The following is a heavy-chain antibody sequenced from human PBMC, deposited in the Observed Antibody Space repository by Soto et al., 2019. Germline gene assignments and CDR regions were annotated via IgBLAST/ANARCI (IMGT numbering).Heavy chain of an antibody. Sequence: WGSLRLSCAASGFTFSSYGMHWVRQAPGKGLEWVAVIWYDGSNKYYADSVKGRFTISRDNSKNTLYLQMNSLRAEDTAVYYCARDFRSGYYLNWFDPWGQGTLVTVSS. J-gene: IGHJ5*02. D-gene: IGHD3-22*01. V-gene: IGHV3-33*01. CDR1: GFTFSSYG. CDR2: IWYDGSNK. CDR3: ARDFRSGYYLNWFDP.